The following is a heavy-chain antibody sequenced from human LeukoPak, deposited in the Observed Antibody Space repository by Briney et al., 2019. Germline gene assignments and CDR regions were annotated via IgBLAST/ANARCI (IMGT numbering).Heavy chain of an antibody. V-gene: IGHV4-61*02. CDR2: IYTSGST. D-gene: IGHD6-13*01. CDR1: GGSISSGSYY. Sequence: PSETLSLTCTVSGGSISSGSYYWSWIRQPAGKGLEWIGRIYTSGSTNYNPSLKSRVTISVDTSKNQFSLKLSSVTAADTAVYYCARGSLSSSWYWFDPWGQGTLVTVSS. CDR3: ARGSLSSSWYWFDP. J-gene: IGHJ5*02.